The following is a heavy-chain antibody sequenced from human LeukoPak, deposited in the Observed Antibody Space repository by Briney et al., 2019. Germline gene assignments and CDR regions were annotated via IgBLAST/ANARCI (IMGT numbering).Heavy chain of an antibody. CDR3: ATYNWNDHNPDAFDI. CDR1: GFTFSSYS. J-gene: IGHJ3*02. CDR2: ISSSSSYI. D-gene: IGHD1-1*01. V-gene: IGHV3-21*01. Sequence: GGSLRLSCAASGFTFSSYSMNWVRQAPGKGLEWVSSISSSSSYIYYADSVKGRFTISRDNAKNSLYLQMNSLRAEDTAVYYCATYNWNDHNPDAFDIWGQGTMVTVSS.